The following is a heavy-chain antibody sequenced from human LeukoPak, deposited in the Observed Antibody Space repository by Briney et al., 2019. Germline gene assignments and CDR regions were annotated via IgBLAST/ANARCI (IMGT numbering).Heavy chain of an antibody. CDR2: ISYDGSNK. CDR1: GFTFSSYA. V-gene: IGHV3-30-3*01. J-gene: IGHJ4*02. CDR3: ARDHSSSSSYYFDY. Sequence: GGYLRLYCAASGFTFSSYAMHWVRQAPGKGLEWVAVISYDGSNKYYADSVKGRFTISRDNFKNTLYLQMNSLRAEDTAVYYCARDHSSSSSYYFDYWGQGTLVTVSS. D-gene: IGHD6-6*01.